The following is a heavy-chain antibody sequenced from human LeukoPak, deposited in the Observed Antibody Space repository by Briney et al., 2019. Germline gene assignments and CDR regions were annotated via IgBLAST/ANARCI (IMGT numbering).Heavy chain of an antibody. CDR3: ARGFVLGAAKNYFDY. Sequence: GGSLRLSCVASGFTFSNYAIHWVRQAPGKGLEWVAVISYDGSKKYYADSVKGRFTISRDNSKNTMHLQMNSLRAEDTALYYCARGFVLGAAKNYFDYWGQGALVTVSS. CDR1: GFTFSNYA. J-gene: IGHJ4*02. V-gene: IGHV3-30*03. D-gene: IGHD2-21*02. CDR2: ISYDGSKK.